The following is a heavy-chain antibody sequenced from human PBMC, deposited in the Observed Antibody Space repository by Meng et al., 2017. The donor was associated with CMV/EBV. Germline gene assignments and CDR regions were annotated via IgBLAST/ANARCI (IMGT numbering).Heavy chain of an antibody. J-gene: IGHJ6*02. CDR3: ATSGDYYYYGMDV. CDR1: GFTVSSNY. V-gene: IGHV3-53*01. CDR2: IYSGGST. D-gene: IGHD6-25*01. Sequence: GESLKISCAASGFTVSSNYMSWVRQAPGKGLEWVSVIYSGGSTYYADSVKGRFTISRDNSKNTLYLQMNSLRAEDTAVYYCATSGDYYYYGMDVWGQGTTVTVSS.